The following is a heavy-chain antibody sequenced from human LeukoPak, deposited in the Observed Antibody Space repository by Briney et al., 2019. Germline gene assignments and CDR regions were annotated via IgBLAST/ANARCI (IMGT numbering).Heavy chain of an antibody. CDR3: AKGENYDILTGYYGYYYYGMDV. D-gene: IGHD3-9*01. Sequence: GGPLRLSCAASGFTFSNYAMSWVRQAPEKGLGWVSTISGSGGSTYYADSVKGRFTISRDNSKNTLNLQMNSLRAKDTAVYYCAKGENYDILTGYYGYYYYGMDVWGKGTTVTVSS. J-gene: IGHJ6*04. CDR1: GFTFSNYA. V-gene: IGHV3-23*01. CDR2: ISGSGGST.